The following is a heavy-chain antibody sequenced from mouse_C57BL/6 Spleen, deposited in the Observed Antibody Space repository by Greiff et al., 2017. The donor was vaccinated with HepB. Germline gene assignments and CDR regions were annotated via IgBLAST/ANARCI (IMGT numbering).Heavy chain of an antibody. D-gene: IGHD2-3*01. CDR2: IYPGSGST. V-gene: IGHV1-55*01. CDR3: ARGDDGYGGYFDV. Sequence: QVQLQQSGAELVKPGASVKMSCKASGYTFTSYWITWVKQRPGQGLEWIGDIYPGSGSTNYNEKFKSKATLTVDTSSSTAYMQLSSLTSEDSAVYYCARGDDGYGGYFDVWGTGTTVTVSS. J-gene: IGHJ1*03. CDR1: GYTFTSYW.